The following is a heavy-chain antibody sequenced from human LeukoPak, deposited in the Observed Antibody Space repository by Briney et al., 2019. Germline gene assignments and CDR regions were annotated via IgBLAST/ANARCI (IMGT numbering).Heavy chain of an antibody. V-gene: IGHV4-59*01. J-gene: IGHJ4*02. CDR1: GGSIGSYY. CDR3: ARAIGYSLDY. Sequence: SETLSLTCTVSGGSIGSYYWSWIRQPPGKGLEWIGYIYYSGSTNYNPSLKSRVTISVDTSKNQFSLKLSSVTAADTAVYYCARAIGYSLDYWGQGTLVTVSS. D-gene: IGHD5-18*01. CDR2: IYYSGST.